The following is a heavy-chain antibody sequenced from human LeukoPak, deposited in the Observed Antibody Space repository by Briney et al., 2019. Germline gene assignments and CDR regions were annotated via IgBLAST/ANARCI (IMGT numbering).Heavy chain of an antibody. CDR3: ARDGIVVVPAASNYYYGMDV. J-gene: IGHJ6*02. D-gene: IGHD2-2*01. CDR1: GYTFTTYA. V-gene: IGHV1-3*01. Sequence: ASVKVSCKASGYTFTTYAMHWVRQALGQRLEWMGWINAGNGNTKYSQKFQGRVTITRDTSASTAYVELSSLRSEDTAVYYCARDGIVVVPAASNYYYGMDVWGQGTTVTVSS. CDR2: INAGNGNT.